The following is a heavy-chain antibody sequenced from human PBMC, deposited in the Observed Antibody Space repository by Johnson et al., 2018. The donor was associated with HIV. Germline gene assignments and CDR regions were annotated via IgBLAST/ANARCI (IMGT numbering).Heavy chain of an antibody. CDR3: AREVGNAGAFDI. CDR2: ISYDGSNK. J-gene: IGHJ3*02. D-gene: IGHD1-26*01. V-gene: IGHV3-30*14. Sequence: QVQLVESGGGLVQPGRSLRLSCAPSGFTFSSYAMHWVRQAPGKGLEWVAVISYDGSNKYYADSMKGRFTISRDNSKNTLYLQMNSLRAEDTAVYYCAREVGNAGAFDIWGQGTMVTVSS. CDR1: GFTFSSYA.